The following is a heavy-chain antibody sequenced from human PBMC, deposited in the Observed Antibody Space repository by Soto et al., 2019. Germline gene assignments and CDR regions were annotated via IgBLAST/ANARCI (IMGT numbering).Heavy chain of an antibody. CDR3: ATDLRYNWNPKGMDV. J-gene: IGHJ6*02. V-gene: IGHV1-24*01. D-gene: IGHD1-20*01. CDR1: GYTLTELS. Sequence: ASVKFCCKVSGYTLTELSMHWVRQAPGKGLEWMGGFDPEDGETIYAQKFQGRVTMTEDTSTDTAYMELSSLRSEDTAVYYCATDLRYNWNPKGMDVWGQGTTVTVSS. CDR2: FDPEDGET.